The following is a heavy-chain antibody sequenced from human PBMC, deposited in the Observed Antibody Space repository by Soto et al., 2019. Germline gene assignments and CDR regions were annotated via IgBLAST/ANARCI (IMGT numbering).Heavy chain of an antibody. Sequence: GGSLRLSCAASGVTVSSNYMSWVRQAPGKGLEWVSVIYSGGSTYYADSVKGRFTISRDNSKNTLYLQMNSLRAEDTAVYYCARDPNYYDSSGNDYWGQGTLVTVSS. D-gene: IGHD3-22*01. CDR2: IYSGGST. J-gene: IGHJ4*02. CDR1: GVTVSSNY. V-gene: IGHV3-66*01. CDR3: ARDPNYYDSSGNDY.